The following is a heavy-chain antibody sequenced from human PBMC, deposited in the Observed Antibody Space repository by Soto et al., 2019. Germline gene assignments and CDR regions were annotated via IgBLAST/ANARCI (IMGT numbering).Heavy chain of an antibody. V-gene: IGHV4-59*01. CDR2: IYYSGST. D-gene: IGHD1-26*01. CDR3: ARGGSGSQNWFDP. CDR1: GGSISSYY. Sequence: SETLSLTCTVSGGSISSYYLSWIRQPPGKGLEWIGYIYYSGSTNYNPSLRSRVTISVDTSKNQFSLKLSSVTAADTAVYYCARGGSGSQNWFDPWGQGTLVTVSS. J-gene: IGHJ5*02.